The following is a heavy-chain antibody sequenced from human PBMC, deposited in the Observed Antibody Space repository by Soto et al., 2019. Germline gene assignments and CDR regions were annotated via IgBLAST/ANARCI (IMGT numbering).Heavy chain of an antibody. J-gene: IGHJ4*02. CDR1: GFTFSSYA. D-gene: IGHD6-13*01. Sequence: EVQLLGSGGGLVQPGGSLRLSCAASGFTFSSYAMSWVRQAPGKGLEWVSAISGSGVSTYYAESVKGRFTISRDNSKNTLYLQMNSLRAEDTAVYYCAKEHHYSSSWSEFDYLGQGTLVTVSS. CDR2: ISGSGVST. CDR3: AKEHHYSSSWSEFDY. V-gene: IGHV3-23*01.